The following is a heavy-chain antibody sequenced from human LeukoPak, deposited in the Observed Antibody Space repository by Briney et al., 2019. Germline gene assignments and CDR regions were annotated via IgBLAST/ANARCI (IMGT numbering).Heavy chain of an antibody. CDR1: GGSISSKGYY. D-gene: IGHD1-1*01. V-gene: IGHV4-39*01. CDR2: IYYSGST. Sequence: SSETLSLTCTVSGGSISSKGYYWGWIRQPPGKGLEWIVSIYYSGSTYYNPSLKSRVIISVDTSKNQFSLRVSSVTAADTAVYYCARHSYNMDVWGQGTTVTVSS. CDR3: ARHSYNMDV. J-gene: IGHJ6*02.